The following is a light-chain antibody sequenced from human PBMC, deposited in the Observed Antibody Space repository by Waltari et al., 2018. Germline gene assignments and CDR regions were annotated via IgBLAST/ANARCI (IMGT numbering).Light chain of an antibody. CDR3: AAWDDSLSGSWV. CDR2: RNN. V-gene: IGLV1-47*01. J-gene: IGLJ3*02. CDR1: SSNIGSNY. Sequence: QSVLTQPPSASGTPGPRVTIPCSGRSSNIGSNYVSWYQQLPGTAPKLLIYRNNQRPSGVPDRFSGSKSGTSASLAISGLRSEDEADYYCAAWDDSLSGSWVFGGGTKLTVL.